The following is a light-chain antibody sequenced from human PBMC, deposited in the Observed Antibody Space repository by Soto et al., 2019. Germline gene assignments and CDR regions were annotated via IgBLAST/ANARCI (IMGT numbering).Light chain of an antibody. CDR1: QSVSSY. Sequence: ILMAQSPATLSVSPGERATLSCRASQSVSSYLAWYQQKPGQAPRLLIYDASNRATGIPDRFSGSGSGTDFTLTISRLEPEDFAVYYCQQYGSSPPWTFGQGTKVDIK. J-gene: IGKJ1*01. V-gene: IGKV3-20*01. CDR3: QQYGSSPPWT. CDR2: DAS.